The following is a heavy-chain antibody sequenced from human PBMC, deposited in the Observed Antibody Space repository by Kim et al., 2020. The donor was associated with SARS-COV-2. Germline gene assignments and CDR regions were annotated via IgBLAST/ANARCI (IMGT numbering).Heavy chain of an antibody. CDR3: AKPMVGTTSFDS. J-gene: IGHJ4*02. Sequence: GGSLRLSCTASGFTFRSNAMHWVRQPPGKGLEWVAAIFSDGVTTNYAESVKGRFSISRDDSRDSLFLQLDSLRPDDTATYFCAKPMVGTTSFDSWGRGTEVIVSS. CDR2: IFSDGVTT. V-gene: IGHV3-30-3*01. D-gene: IGHD2-21*02. CDR1: GFTFRSNA.